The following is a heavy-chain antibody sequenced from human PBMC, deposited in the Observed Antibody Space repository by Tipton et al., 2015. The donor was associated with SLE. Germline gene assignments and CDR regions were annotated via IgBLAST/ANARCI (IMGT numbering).Heavy chain of an antibody. Sequence: TLSLTCTVSSGSVSSGAYYWSWIRQHPGKGLEWIGYVFSSGTTYYNPSLQGRLSMSLDTSKNQLSLQLSSVTSADTAVYYCARYFYDSSGVCLFDLWGREPWSPSPQ. CDR1: SGSVSSGAYY. D-gene: IGHD3-22*01. CDR3: ARYFYDSSGVCLFDL. CDR2: VFSSGTT. V-gene: IGHV4-31*03. J-gene: IGHJ4*02.